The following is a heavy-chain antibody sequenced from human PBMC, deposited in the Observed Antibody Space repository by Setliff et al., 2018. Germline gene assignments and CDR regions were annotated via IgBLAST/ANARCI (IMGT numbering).Heavy chain of an antibody. CDR3: ARGGPPNHSSPSGGLIYYFDY. V-gene: IGHV4-59*01. J-gene: IGHJ4*02. CDR2: VYYSGAA. D-gene: IGHD6-6*01. Sequence: SETLSLTCNVSGDSISAASIMAWIRQPPGKGLEFIGYVYYSGAAKYDPSLKSRVTISVDTSKNQFSLKLSSVTAADTAVYYCARGGPPNHSSPSGGLIYYFDYWGQGTLVTVSS. CDR1: GDSISAAS.